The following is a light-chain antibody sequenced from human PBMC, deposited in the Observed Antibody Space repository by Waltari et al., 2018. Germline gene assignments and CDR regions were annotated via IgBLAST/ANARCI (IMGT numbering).Light chain of an antibody. CDR1: RSDVGGYSL. CDR3: CSYAGGDTLI. CDR2: EVT. Sequence: QSALTQPASVSGSPGQSITISCTGTRSDVGGYSLVSWSQQHPGKAPTVILYEVTKRSSGVSNRFSGSKSGNTASLTISGLQAEDEADYYCCSYAGGDTLIFGGGTKLTVL. V-gene: IGLV2-23*02. J-gene: IGLJ2*01.